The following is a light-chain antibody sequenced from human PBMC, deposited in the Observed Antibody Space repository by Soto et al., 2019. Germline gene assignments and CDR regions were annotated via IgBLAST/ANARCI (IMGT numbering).Light chain of an antibody. V-gene: IGKV3-20*01. CDR3: QQYGSLPRT. CDR2: VAS. J-gene: IGKJ1*01. Sequence: EIVWTQSPGTLSLSPGERATLSCRASQSVSSGYLAWYQQKPGQAPRLLIYVASNRATGIPDRFSGSGSGTDFTLTLSRLEPEDFAVYYCQQYGSLPRTFGQGTKVEIK. CDR1: QSVSSGY.